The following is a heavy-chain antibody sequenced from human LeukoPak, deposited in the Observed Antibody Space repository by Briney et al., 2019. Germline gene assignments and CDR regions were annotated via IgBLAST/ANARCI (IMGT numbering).Heavy chain of an antibody. D-gene: IGHD2-2*01. CDR2: IYYSGST. J-gene: IGHJ4*02. V-gene: IGHV4-59*01. CDR3: ARDRVPAANDY. CDR1: GGSISSYY. Sequence: PSETLSLTCTVSGGSISSYYWSWIRLPPGKGLEWIGYIYYSGSTNYNPSLKSRVTISVDTSKNQFSLKLSSVTAADTAVYYCARDRVPAANDYWGQGTLVTVSS.